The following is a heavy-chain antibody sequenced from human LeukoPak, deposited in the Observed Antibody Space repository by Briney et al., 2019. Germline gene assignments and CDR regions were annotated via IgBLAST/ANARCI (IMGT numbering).Heavy chain of an antibody. CDR3: AKERQTTTAFDS. CDR2: ISGSGDKT. Sequence: GGSLRLSCAASSFTFSSNPMAWVHQAPGKGLEWVSLISGSGDKTYYADSVKGRFTISRDNSKNTLYLQMSSLRVEDTAVYYCAKERQTTTAFDSWGQGTLVTVSS. CDR1: SFTFSSNP. D-gene: IGHD4-17*01. J-gene: IGHJ4*02. V-gene: IGHV3-23*01.